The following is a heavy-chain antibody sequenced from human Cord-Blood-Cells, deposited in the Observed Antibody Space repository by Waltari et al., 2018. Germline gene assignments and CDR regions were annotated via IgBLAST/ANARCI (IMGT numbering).Heavy chain of an antibody. D-gene: IGHD6-6*01. V-gene: IGHV1-8*01. J-gene: IGHJ4*02. CDR1: GYTFTSYD. CDR2: RKPNSRNT. CDR3: ANFSGAARRNFIDY. Sequence: QVPLVQSGAEVKKPGASVKVSCKASGYTFTSYDINWVRQATGQGLEWMGWRKPNSRNTGYAQKFQGRVTMTRNTYISTAYIELSSLRSEDTAVYYCANFSGAARRNFIDYWGQGTLVTVSS.